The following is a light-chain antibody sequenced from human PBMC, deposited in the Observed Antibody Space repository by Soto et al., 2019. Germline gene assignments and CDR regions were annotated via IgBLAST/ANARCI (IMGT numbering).Light chain of an antibody. V-gene: IGKV3-15*01. CDR1: QSISSN. Sequence: EIVMTQSPATLSVSPGERATLSCRASQSISSNLAWYQQKPGQAPRLLIYGASTRATGIPARFSGSGSGTEFTLTISSLQSEDFVVYYCQQYNNRPPIFTFGPGTKVDIK. J-gene: IGKJ3*01. CDR2: GAS. CDR3: QQYNNRPPIFT.